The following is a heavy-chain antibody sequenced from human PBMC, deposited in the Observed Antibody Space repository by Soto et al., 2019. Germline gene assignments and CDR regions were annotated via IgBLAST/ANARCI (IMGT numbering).Heavy chain of an antibody. CDR1: GYTFTSYD. V-gene: IGHV1-8*01. CDR3: ATTYVWVAPLGFDP. Sequence: ASVKVSCKASGYTFTSYDINWVREATGQGLEWMGWMNPNSGNTGYAQKFQGRVTMTRNTSISTAYMELSSLRSEDTAVYYCATTYVWVAPLGFDPWGQGTLVTVSS. J-gene: IGHJ5*02. D-gene: IGHD3-16*01. CDR2: MNPNSGNT.